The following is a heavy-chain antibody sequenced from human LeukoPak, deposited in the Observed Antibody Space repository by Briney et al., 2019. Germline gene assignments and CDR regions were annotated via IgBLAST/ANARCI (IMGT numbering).Heavy chain of an antibody. V-gene: IGHV4-61*09. CDR1: GGSISSGSYD. Sequence: PSQTLSLTCTVSGGSISSGSYDWYWIRQPAGKGLEWIGQIYSSGSTDYNPSLKSRVTISVATSKNQFSLKLTSVTAADTAVYYCARLWSTYCSGGSCPHQPNYWGQGTLATVST. CDR2: IYSSGST. D-gene: IGHD2-15*01. CDR3: ARLWSTYCSGGSCPHQPNY. J-gene: IGHJ4*02.